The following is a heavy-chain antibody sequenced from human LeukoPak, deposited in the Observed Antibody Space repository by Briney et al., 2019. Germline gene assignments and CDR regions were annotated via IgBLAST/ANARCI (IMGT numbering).Heavy chain of an antibody. CDR1: GYSFSTYW. CDR2: IYPGGSET. Sequence: HGESLKISCKGLGYSFSTYWNAWVRQRPGKGLEWMGIIYPGGSETRYDPSFQGRVTISADTSTSTAYLQWSSLRASDTAMYYCARASRDGYNQNFDHWGQGTQVTVSS. D-gene: IGHD5-24*01. J-gene: IGHJ4*02. V-gene: IGHV5-51*01. CDR3: ARASRDGYNQNFDH.